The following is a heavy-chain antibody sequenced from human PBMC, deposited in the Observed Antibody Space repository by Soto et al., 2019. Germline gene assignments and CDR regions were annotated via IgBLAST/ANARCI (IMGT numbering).Heavy chain of an antibody. CDR2: INPASGST. D-gene: IGHD6-13*01. J-gene: IGHJ4*02. CDR1: GYTFTHYY. Sequence: QVQLVQSGAEVKKPGASVKVSCRTSGYTFTHYYIHWVRQAPGQGLEWLGIINPASGSTNYAQDFQGRVTLTMDTSTTTLYMELSGLRAEDTAIFYCARDLAAGDHWGQGTLVTVSS. V-gene: IGHV1-46*01. CDR3: ARDLAAGDH.